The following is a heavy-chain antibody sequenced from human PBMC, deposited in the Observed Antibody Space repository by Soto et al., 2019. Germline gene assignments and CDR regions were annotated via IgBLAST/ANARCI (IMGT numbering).Heavy chain of an antibody. J-gene: IGHJ4*02. V-gene: IGHV3-11*06. D-gene: IGHD1-1*01. CDR1: GFTFSDYY. CDR3: ARSGDNYNLLDY. Sequence: GGSLRLSCAASGFTFSDYYMSWIRQAPGKGLEWLSYSSDSGTFTRYADSVKGRFSISRDNAKNSLYLQIDSLRGEDTAIYYCARSGDNYNLLDYWGQGTPVTVSS. CDR2: SSDSGTFT.